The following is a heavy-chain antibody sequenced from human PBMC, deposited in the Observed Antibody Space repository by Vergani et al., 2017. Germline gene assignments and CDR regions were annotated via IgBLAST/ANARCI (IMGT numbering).Heavy chain of an antibody. CDR3: AGAYGRYDWFDY. Sequence: EVQLVESGGGLVQPGGSLRVSCAASGFTFSSYWMSWVRQAPGKGLEWVSGISASGAPTYYADSVKGRVTISRDNSKNTIYLQMNSLRVEDTAVYYCAGAYGRYDWFDYWGQRTLFTVSS. D-gene: IGHD1-20*01. V-gene: IGHV3-23*04. J-gene: IGHJ4*01. CDR1: GFTFSSYW. CDR2: ISASGAPT.